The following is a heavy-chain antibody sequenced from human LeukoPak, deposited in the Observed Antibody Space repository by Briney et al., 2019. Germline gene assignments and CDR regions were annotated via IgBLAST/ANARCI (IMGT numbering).Heavy chain of an antibody. CDR2: MSADSATT. CDR3: ARKSASGNYPLDY. Sequence: GGSLRLSCAASGFNFGSYSMTWVRQAPGKGLEWVSVMSADSATTFYADSVKGRFTISRDNAKNTVFLQMSSLRAEDAALYYCARKSASGNYPLDYWGQGTLVTVSS. J-gene: IGHJ4*02. CDR1: GFNFGSYS. D-gene: IGHD3-10*01. V-gene: IGHV3-23*01.